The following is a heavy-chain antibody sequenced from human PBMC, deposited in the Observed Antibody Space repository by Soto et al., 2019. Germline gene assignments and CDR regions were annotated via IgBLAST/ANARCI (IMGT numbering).Heavy chain of an antibody. CDR1: GFTFSSYS. V-gene: IGHV3-21*01. Sequence: GGSLRLSCAASGFTFSSYSMIWVRQAPGKGLEWVSSISSSSSYIYYADSVKGRFTISRDNSKNSLYLQMNSLRAEDTAVYYCAKAPSSRAAYNFFDPWGQGTLVTVSS. CDR3: AKAPSSRAAYNFFDP. D-gene: IGHD6-25*01. J-gene: IGHJ5*02. CDR2: ISSSSSYI.